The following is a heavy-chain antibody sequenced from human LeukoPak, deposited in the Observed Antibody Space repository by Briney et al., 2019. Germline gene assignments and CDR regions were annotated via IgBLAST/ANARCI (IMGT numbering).Heavy chain of an antibody. D-gene: IGHD6-13*01. Sequence: SETLSLTCTVSGGSISSSSYYWGWIRQPPGKGLEWIGSIYYSGSTYYNPSLKSRVTISVDTSKNQFSLKLSSVTAADTAVYYCASLDSWGTSYHWFDPWGQGTLVTVSS. CDR2: IYYSGST. V-gene: IGHV4-39*07. CDR1: GGSISSSSYY. J-gene: IGHJ5*02. CDR3: ASLDSWGTSYHWFDP.